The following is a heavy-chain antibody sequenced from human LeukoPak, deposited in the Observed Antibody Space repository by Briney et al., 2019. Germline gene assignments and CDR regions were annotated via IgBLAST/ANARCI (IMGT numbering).Heavy chain of an antibody. CDR3: ARDPGGLKSSIAAAAEY. D-gene: IGHD6-6*01. Sequence: PGGSLRLSCAASGFTFSNYWLTWVRQAPGQGLEWVAHINQDGSEKHFVDSVKGRFTISRDNSKNTLYLQMNSLRAEDTAVYYCARDPGGLKSSIAAAAEYWGQGTLVTVSS. J-gene: IGHJ4*02. CDR2: INQDGSEK. V-gene: IGHV3-7*01. CDR1: GFTFSNYW.